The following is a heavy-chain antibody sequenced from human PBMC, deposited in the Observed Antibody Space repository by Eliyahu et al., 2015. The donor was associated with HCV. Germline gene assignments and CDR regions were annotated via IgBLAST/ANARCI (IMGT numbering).Heavy chain of an antibody. D-gene: IGHD2-2*01. CDR2: ISSSSSYI. CDR1: GLTFSSYS. V-gene: IGHV3-21*01. Sequence: EVQLVESGGGLVKPGGSLRLSCXASGLTFSSYSMNWVRQAPGKGLEWVSSISSSSSYIYYADSVKGRFTISRDNAKNSLYLQMNSLRAEDTAVYYCARARHLPAIDYWGQGTLVTVSS. CDR3: ARARHLPAIDY. J-gene: IGHJ4*02.